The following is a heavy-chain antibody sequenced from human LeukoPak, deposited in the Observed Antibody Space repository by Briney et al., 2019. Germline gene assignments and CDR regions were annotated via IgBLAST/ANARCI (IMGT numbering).Heavy chain of an antibody. V-gene: IGHV3-74*01. D-gene: IGHD2-15*01. CDR3: AKDRSWGVVAAFPSDY. J-gene: IGHJ4*02. Sequence: PGGSLRLSCVASGFTFSGHWVHWVRQAPGKGLEWVSRINYGGARTDYADSVKGRFIISRDNAKNTLYLQMDSLRAEDTAVYYCAKDRSWGVVAAFPSDYWGQGTLVTVSS. CDR1: GFTFSGHW. CDR2: INYGGART.